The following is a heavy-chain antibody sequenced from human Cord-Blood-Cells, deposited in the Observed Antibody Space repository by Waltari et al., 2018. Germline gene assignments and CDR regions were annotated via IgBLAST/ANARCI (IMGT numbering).Heavy chain of an antibody. D-gene: IGHD3-9*01. CDR3: ASVFFDWLLCY. Sequence: EVQLVESGGGLVQPGGSLRLSCAASGFTFSSYWMSWVRKAPGKGLEWVANIKQDGSEKYYVDSVKGRFTIARDNAKNSLYLQMNSLRAEDTAVYYCASVFFDWLLCYWGQGTLVTVSS. CDR2: IKQDGSEK. J-gene: IGHJ4*02. CDR1: GFTFSSYW. V-gene: IGHV3-7*01.